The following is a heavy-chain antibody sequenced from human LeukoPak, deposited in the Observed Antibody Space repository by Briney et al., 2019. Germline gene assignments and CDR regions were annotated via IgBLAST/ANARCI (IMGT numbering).Heavy chain of an antibody. CDR3: ARVVYSGSRGYFDY. V-gene: IGHV4-59*01. CDR2: IYYSGSN. CDR1: GGSFSSYY. Sequence: SETLSLTCTVSGGSFSSYYWRWIRQPPGKGLEWIGYIYYSGSNKYNPSLKSRLNISIHTSKTQFYLKLNSVASADTAVYYCARVVYSGSRGYFDYWGQGILVTVSS. J-gene: IGHJ4*02. D-gene: IGHD3-10*01.